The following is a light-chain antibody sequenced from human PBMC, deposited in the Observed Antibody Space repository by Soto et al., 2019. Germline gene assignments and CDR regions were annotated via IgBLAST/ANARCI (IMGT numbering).Light chain of an antibody. CDR2: SNN. CDR3: AAWDDSLSGLWV. J-gene: IGLJ3*02. CDR1: SSNIGSNY. V-gene: IGLV1-47*02. Sequence: QSVLTQPPSASGTPGQRVTISCSGSSSNIGSNYVYWYQQLPGTAPELLIYSNNQRPSGVPDRFSGSKSGTSASLAISGLRSEDEADYYCAAWDDSLSGLWVFGGGTKVTVL.